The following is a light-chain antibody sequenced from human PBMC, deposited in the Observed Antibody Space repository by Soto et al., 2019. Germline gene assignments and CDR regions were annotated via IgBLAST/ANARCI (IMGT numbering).Light chain of an antibody. Sequence: QSVLTQPPSASGSPEQSVTISCTGASSDVGGYSYVSWYQQHPGKAPKLMIYEVSNRPSGVSSRFSGSKSGNTASLTISGLQAEDEGDYYCSSYTISSTYVFGTGTKVTVL. CDR3: SSYTISSTYV. J-gene: IGLJ1*01. V-gene: IGLV2-14*01. CDR1: SSDVGGYSY. CDR2: EVS.